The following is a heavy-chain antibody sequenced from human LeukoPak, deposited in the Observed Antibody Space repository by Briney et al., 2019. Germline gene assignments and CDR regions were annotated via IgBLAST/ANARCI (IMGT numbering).Heavy chain of an antibody. CDR1: GGSFSGYY. D-gene: IGHD6-19*01. CDR3: ARGRIAVSSSGKGYFDY. V-gene: IGHV4-34*01. Sequence: PSETLSLTCAVYGGSFSGYYWSWLRQPPGKGLEWIGEINHSGSTNYNPSLKSRVTISVDTSKNQFSLKLSSVTAADTAVYYCARGRIAVSSSGKGYFDYWGQGTLVTVSS. J-gene: IGHJ4*02. CDR2: INHSGST.